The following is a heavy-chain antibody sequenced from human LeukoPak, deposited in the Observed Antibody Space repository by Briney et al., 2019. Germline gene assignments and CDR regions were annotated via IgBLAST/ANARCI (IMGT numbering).Heavy chain of an antibody. CDR1: GFTFSSYS. CDR3: ARSIAGDDAFDI. Sequence: GGSLRLSCAAAGFTFSSYSMNWVRQAPGKGLEWVSYISSSSSTIYYADSVKGRFTISRDNAKNSLYLQMNSLRAEDKAVYYCARSIAGDDAFDIWGQGTMVTISS. D-gene: IGHD6-6*01. J-gene: IGHJ3*02. V-gene: IGHV3-48*01. CDR2: ISSSSSTI.